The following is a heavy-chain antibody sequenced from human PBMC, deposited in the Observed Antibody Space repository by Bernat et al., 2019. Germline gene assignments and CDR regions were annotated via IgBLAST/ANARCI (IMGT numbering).Heavy chain of an antibody. V-gene: IGHV3-48*03. Sequence: EVQLVESGGGLVQPGGSLRLSCAASGFTFSSYEMNWVRQAPGKGLESVSYISSSGSTIYYADSVKGRFTISRDNSKNTLYLQMNSLRAEDTAVYYCATPSLRGYSGYFYFDYWGQGTLVTVSS. CDR2: ISSSGSTI. J-gene: IGHJ4*02. D-gene: IGHD5-12*01. CDR3: ATPSLRGYSGYFYFDY. CDR1: GFTFSSYE.